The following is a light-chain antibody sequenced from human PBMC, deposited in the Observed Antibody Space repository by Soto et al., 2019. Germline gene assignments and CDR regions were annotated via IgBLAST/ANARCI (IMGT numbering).Light chain of an antibody. J-gene: IGLJ1*01. CDR3: GSYAGSSDCI. V-gene: IGLV2-23*01. CDR2: EGS. CDR1: SSDVGSYNL. Sequence: QSALTQPASVSGSPGQSITISCTGTSSDVGSYNLVSWYQQHPGKAPKLMIYEGSKRPSGVSNRFSGSKSGNTASLTISGLQAEDEADYYCGSYAGSSDCIFGTGTKLTVL.